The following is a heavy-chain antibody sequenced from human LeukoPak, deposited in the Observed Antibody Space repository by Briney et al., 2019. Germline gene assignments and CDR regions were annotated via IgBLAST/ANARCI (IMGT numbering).Heavy chain of an antibody. J-gene: IGHJ1*01. CDR2: ISGSGGST. CDR1: GFTFSSYA. CDR3: AKDYSSGRKAEYFQH. Sequence: GGSLRLSCAASGFTFSSYAMTWVRQAPGKGLEWVSAISGSGGSTYYADPVKGRFTISKNNSNHTLYLQMNSLRAEDTAVYYCAKDYSSGRKAEYFQHWGQGTLVTVSS. D-gene: IGHD6-19*01. V-gene: IGHV3-23*01.